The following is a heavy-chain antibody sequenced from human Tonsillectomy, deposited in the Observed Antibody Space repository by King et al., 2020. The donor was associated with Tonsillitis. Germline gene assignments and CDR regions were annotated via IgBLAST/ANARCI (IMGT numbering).Heavy chain of an antibody. V-gene: IGHV3-33*05. Sequence: VQLVESGGGVVQPGRFLRLSCVASGFTFNNYGMHWVRQAPGKGLEWVALISYDGSKRDYVDSVEGRFTISRDNSKNTLYLRMNSLRAEDTAVYFCARVRSGYYDILAGYLGAFDIWGQGTMVTVSS. D-gene: IGHD3-9*01. CDR1: GFTFNNYG. CDR3: ARVRSGYYDILAGYLGAFDI. CDR2: ISYDGSKR. J-gene: IGHJ3*02.